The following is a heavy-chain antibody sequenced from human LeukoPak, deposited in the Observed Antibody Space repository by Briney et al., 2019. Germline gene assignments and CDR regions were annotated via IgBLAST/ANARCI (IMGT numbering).Heavy chain of an antibody. Sequence: GVSLRLSCAASGFTFSSYSMNWVRHAPGKGLEWVSSISSSIYYADSLKGRFTISRDNAKNSLYLQMNSLRAEDTAVYYCARDYCSGGSCYSVDYWGQGTLVTVSS. D-gene: IGHD2-15*01. CDR2: ISSSI. CDR1: GFTFSSYS. J-gene: IGHJ4*02. CDR3: ARDYCSGGSCYSVDY. V-gene: IGHV3-21*01.